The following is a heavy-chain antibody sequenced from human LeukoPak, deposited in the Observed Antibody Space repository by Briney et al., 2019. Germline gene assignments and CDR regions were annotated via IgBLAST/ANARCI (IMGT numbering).Heavy chain of an antibody. J-gene: IGHJ4*02. V-gene: IGHV4-38-2*01. CDR1: GYSISSGYY. Sequence: SETLSLTCAVSGYSISSGYYWGWIRQPPGKGLEWIGSIYHSGSTYYNPSLKSRVTISVDTSKNQFSLKLSSVTAADTAVYYCARVPAMVRGVDDDYWGQGTLVTVSS. D-gene: IGHD3-10*01. CDR3: ARVPAMVRGVDDDY. CDR2: IYHSGST.